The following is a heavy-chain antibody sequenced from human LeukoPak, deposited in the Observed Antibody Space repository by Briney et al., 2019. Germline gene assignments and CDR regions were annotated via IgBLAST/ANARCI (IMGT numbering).Heavy chain of an antibody. CDR1: GFTFSSYW. CDR3: ARDGIAAADSYYFDY. Sequence: GGSLRLSCAASGFTFSSYWMSWVRQAPGKGLEWAANIKQDGSEKYYVDSVKGRFTISRDNAKNSLYLQMNSLRAEDTAVYYCARDGIAAADSYYFDYWGQGTLVTVSS. D-gene: IGHD6-13*01. V-gene: IGHV3-7*01. J-gene: IGHJ4*02. CDR2: IKQDGSEK.